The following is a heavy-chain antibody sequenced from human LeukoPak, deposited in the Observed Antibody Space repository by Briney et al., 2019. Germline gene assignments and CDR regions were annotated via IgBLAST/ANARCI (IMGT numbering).Heavy chain of an antibody. CDR1: GYSFTSYW. J-gene: IGHJ3*02. CDR2: IYPGDSDT. CDR3: ALGPVYYYDSSGSGVGLGAFDI. Sequence: GESLKISCKGSGYSFTSYWIGWVRQMPGKGLEWMGIIYPGDSDTRYSPSFQGQVTISADKSISTAYLQWSSLKASDTAMYYCALGPVYYYDSSGSGVGLGAFDIWGQGTMVTVSS. V-gene: IGHV5-51*01. D-gene: IGHD3-22*01.